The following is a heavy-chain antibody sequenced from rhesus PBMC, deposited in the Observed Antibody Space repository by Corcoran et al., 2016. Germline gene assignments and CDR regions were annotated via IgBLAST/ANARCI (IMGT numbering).Heavy chain of an antibody. CDR1: VGSIGGSY. V-gene: IGHV4-169*02. D-gene: IGHD6-31*01. CDR3: ASARSSSGQGWYFDL. J-gene: IGHJ2*01. CDR2: SYGGGSSP. Sequence: QVQLQESGPGLVKPSETRSVPCAAPVGSIGGSYWTWIRTPPGRVLEGIGYSYGGGSSPNYNPTLKSRVTLSVDTSKNQCSLKLSSVTAADTAVYYCASARSSSGQGWYFDLWGPGTPITISS.